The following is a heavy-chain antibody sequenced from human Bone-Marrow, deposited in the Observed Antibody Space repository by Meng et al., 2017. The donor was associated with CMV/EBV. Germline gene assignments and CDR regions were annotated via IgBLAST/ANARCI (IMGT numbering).Heavy chain of an antibody. V-gene: IGHV3-7*01. CDR3: VRDGLRCSSTTCLRNFGMDV. CDR1: GFTFSTYW. Sequence: GESLKISCAASGFTFSTYWMSWVRQAPGKGLEWVANIRQDGSERHYVASVKGRFTISRDNAKNSFYLQMNSLRAGDTAVYYCVRDGLRCSSTTCLRNFGMDVWGQGTTVTVYS. CDR2: IRQDGSER. J-gene: IGHJ6*02. D-gene: IGHD2-2*01.